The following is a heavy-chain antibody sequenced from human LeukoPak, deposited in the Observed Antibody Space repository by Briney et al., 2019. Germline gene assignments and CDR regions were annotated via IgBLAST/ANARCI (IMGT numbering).Heavy chain of an antibody. CDR2: ISAYNGNT. V-gene: IGHV1-18*01. CDR1: GYSFTSYG. CDR3: ARDQGPYIPPDY. Sequence: ASVKVSCKASGYSFTSYGISWVRQAPGQGLEWMGWISAYNGNTNYAQKLQGRVTMTTDTSTSTAYMELRSLRSHDTAVYYCARDQGPYIPPDYWGQGTLVTVSS. J-gene: IGHJ4*02. D-gene: IGHD1-1*01.